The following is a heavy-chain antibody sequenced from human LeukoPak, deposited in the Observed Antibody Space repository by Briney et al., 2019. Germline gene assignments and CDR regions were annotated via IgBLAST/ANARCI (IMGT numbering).Heavy chain of an antibody. CDR2: IYPRDGST. V-gene: IGHV1-46*01. J-gene: IGHJ4*02. CDR1: GYTFTSNY. CDR3: ATQGCSGGSCYFDY. D-gene: IGHD2-15*01. Sequence: ASVKVSCKASGYTFTSNYIHWVRQAPGQGLEWMGMIYPRDGSTSYAQKFQGRVTVTRDTSTSTVHMELSSLRSEDTAVYYCATQGCSGGSCYFDYWGQGTLVTVSS.